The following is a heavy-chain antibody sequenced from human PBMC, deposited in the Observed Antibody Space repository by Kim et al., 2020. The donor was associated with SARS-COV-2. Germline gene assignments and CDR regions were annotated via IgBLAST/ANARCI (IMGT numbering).Heavy chain of an antibody. V-gene: IGHV3-15*01. CDR3: TTDQWASSSWYAYYGMDV. Sequence: GGSLRLSCAASGFTFSNAWMSWVRQAPGKGLEWVGRIKSKTDGGTTDYAAPVKGRFTISRDDSKNTLYLQMNSLKTEDTAVYYCTTDQWASSSWYAYYGMDVWGQGTTVTVSS. D-gene: IGHD6-13*01. J-gene: IGHJ6*02. CDR2: IKSKTDGGTT. CDR1: GFTFSNAW.